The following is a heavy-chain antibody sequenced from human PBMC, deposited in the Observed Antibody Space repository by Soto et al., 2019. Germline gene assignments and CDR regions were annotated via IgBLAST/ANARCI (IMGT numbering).Heavy chain of an antibody. J-gene: IGHJ4*02. CDR1: GYTFSSYY. V-gene: IGHV1-46*01. Sequence: ASVKVSCKASGYTFSSYYMNWVRQAPGQGLEWLGRINPNSGYTTYSQKFQGRVTITRDTSASTAYMQLSSLTSEDTAIYYCARVGSGESWGYYFEYWGQGTPVTVSS. D-gene: IGHD3-16*01. CDR2: INPNSGYT. CDR3: ARVGSGESWGYYFEY.